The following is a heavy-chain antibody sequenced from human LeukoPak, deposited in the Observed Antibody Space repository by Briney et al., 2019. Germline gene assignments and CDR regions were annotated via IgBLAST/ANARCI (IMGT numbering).Heavy chain of an antibody. Sequence: PGGSLRLSCAASGFTFSSYEMNWVHQAPGKGLEWVSYISSSGSTIYYADSVKGRFTISRDNSKNTLYLQMNSLRAEDTAVYYCARVGNSGYYDSTGYWASWFDPWGQGTLVTVSS. V-gene: IGHV3-48*03. CDR1: GFTFSSYE. CDR3: ARVGNSGYYDSTGYWASWFDP. CDR2: ISSSGSTI. J-gene: IGHJ5*02. D-gene: IGHD3-22*01.